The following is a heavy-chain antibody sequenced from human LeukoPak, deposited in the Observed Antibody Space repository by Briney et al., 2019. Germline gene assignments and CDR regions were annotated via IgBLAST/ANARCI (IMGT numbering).Heavy chain of an antibody. CDR1: GFTFSSYA. D-gene: IGHD3-10*01. V-gene: IGHV3-23*01. Sequence: GGSLRLSCAASGFTFSSYAMSWVRQAPGKGLEWVSAISGSGGSTYYADSVKGRFIISRDNSKNTLYLQMNSLRAEDTAVYYCDLNGGPGGPDYWGQGTLVTVSS. CDR3: DLNGGPGGPDY. CDR2: ISGSGGST. J-gene: IGHJ4*02.